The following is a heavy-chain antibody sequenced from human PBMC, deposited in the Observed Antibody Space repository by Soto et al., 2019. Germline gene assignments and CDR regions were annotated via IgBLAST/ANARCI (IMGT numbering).Heavy chain of an antibody. Sequence: QVQLVQSGAEVKKPGASVKVSCRASGYTFTYSAIHWVRQAPGQRPEWMGWINTGVGTARYSQNFQGRITITRDTSATTFYMEVSSLRFEDTAVYYCARFLTGNAGDYWGQGTLVTVSS. CDR1: GYTFTYSA. CDR2: INTGVGTA. D-gene: IGHD1-20*01. CDR3: ARFLTGNAGDY. V-gene: IGHV1-3*04. J-gene: IGHJ4*02.